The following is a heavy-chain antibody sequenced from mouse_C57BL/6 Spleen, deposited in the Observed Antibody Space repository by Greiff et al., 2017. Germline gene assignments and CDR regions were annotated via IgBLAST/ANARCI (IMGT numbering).Heavy chain of an antibody. V-gene: IGHV1-54*01. Sequence: VQLQQSGAELVRPGTSVKVSCKASGYAFTNYLIEWVKQRPGQGLEWIGVINPGSGGTNYNEKFKGKATLTADKSSSTAYMQLSSLTSEDSAVYFCARYDGYSDFDYWGQGTTLTVSS. CDR1: GYAFTNYL. CDR2: INPGSGGT. D-gene: IGHD2-3*01. J-gene: IGHJ2*01. CDR3: ARYDGYSDFDY.